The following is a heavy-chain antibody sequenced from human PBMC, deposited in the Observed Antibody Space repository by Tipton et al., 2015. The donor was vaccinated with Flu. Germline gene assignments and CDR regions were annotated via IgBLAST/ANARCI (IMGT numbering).Heavy chain of an antibody. D-gene: IGHD6-19*01. Sequence: SLRLSCAASGFTFSSYGMHWVRQAPGKGLEWVAVIWYDGSNKYYADSVKGRFTISRDNSKNTLYLQMNSLRAEDTAVYYCASGIAVAGYFDYWGQGTLVTVSS. CDR1: GFTFSSYG. CDR3: ASGIAVAGYFDY. J-gene: IGHJ4*02. CDR2: IWYDGSNK. V-gene: IGHV3-33*01.